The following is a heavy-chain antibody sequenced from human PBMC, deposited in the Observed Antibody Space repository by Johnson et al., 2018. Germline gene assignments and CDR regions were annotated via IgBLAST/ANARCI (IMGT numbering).Heavy chain of an antibody. Sequence: QVQLQESGPGLVKPSEILSLPCTVSGASISSSSFYWGWIRQPPGKGLEWIGSVYYSGSTYYNPSLQSRVTISVDLSMNQVSLKLTSVTPADTAVYYCAKHGGDGDFQDAFDVWGLGTTFTVSS. D-gene: IGHD4-17*01. CDR2: VYYSGST. V-gene: IGHV4-39*01. J-gene: IGHJ3*01. CDR3: AKHGGDGDFQDAFDV. CDR1: GASISSSSFY.